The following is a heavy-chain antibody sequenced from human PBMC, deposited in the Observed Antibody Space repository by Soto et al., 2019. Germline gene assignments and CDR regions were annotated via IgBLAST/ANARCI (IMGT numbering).Heavy chain of an antibody. CDR1: GGSFSGYY. V-gene: IGHV4-34*01. J-gene: IGHJ6*03. D-gene: IGHD2-15*01. Sequence: SETLSLTCAVYGGSFSGYYWSWIRQPPGKGLEWIGEINHSGSTNYNPYLKSRVTISVDTSKNQFSLKLSSVTAADTTVYYCASPPNYCSGGSCYSDYYYYMEVWGKGTTVTVSS. CDR2: INHSGST. CDR3: ASPPNYCSGGSCYSDYYYYMEV.